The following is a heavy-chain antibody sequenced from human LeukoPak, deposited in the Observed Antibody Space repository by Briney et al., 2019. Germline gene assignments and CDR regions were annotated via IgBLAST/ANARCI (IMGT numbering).Heavy chain of an antibody. Sequence: GGSLRLSCAASGFTFSSYWMSWVRQAPGKGLEWVANIKQDGSEKYYVDSVKGRFTISRDNAKNSLYLQMNSLRAEDTAVYYCARGYSYGSGAFDIWGQGTMVTVSS. CDR1: GFTFSSYW. CDR3: ARGYSYGSGAFDI. V-gene: IGHV3-7*01. D-gene: IGHD5-18*01. J-gene: IGHJ3*02. CDR2: IKQDGSEK.